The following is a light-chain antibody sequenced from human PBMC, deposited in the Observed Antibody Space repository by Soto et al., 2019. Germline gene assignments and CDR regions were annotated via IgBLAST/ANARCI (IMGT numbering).Light chain of an antibody. CDR2: LGS. CDR3: MQALQIQKT. CDR1: QSLLQSDGNNY. V-gene: IGKV2-28*01. Sequence: EIVMTQSPPSLPVSPGEPASISCRSSQSLLQSDGNNYLDWYLQKPGQSPQLLIYLGSNRASGVPVRFSGSGSGTDFTLKINRVESGDVGVYYCMQALQIQKTFGQGTKVEI. J-gene: IGKJ1*01.